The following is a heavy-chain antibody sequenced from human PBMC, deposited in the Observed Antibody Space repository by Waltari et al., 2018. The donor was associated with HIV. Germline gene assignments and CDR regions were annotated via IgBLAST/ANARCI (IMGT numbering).Heavy chain of an antibody. Sequence: QLQLQESGPGLVKPSETLSLTCTVSGGSISSSSYYWGWIRQPPGKGLEWIGSIYYSGSTYYNPSRKSRVTISVDTSKNQCSLKLSSVTAADTAVYYCASHNVEMATFDYWGQGTLVTVSS. D-gene: IGHD5-12*01. CDR1: GGSISSSSYY. CDR3: ASHNVEMATFDY. J-gene: IGHJ4*02. V-gene: IGHV4-39*01. CDR2: IYYSGST.